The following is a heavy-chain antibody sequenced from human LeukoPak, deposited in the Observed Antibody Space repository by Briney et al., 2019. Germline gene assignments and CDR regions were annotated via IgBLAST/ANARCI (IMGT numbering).Heavy chain of an antibody. D-gene: IGHD4-11*01. J-gene: IGHJ4*02. Sequence: SVKVSCKASGGTFISYAISWVRQAPGQGLEWMGRIVPIFGTANYAQKFQGRVTITTDESTSTAYMELSSLRSEDTAVYCCAREPMYDFSGYFDYWGQGTLVTVSS. CDR2: IVPIFGTA. CDR1: GGTFISYA. V-gene: IGHV1-69*05. CDR3: AREPMYDFSGYFDY.